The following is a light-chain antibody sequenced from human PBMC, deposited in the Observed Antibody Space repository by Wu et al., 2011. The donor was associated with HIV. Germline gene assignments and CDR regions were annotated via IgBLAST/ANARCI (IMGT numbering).Light chain of an antibody. CDR2: GAS. CDR1: QGITNS. CDR3: QQRSNWPPIT. Sequence: DIQLTQSPSFLSANIGDRVTIACRASQGITNSLAWFQQKPGKAPKLLLYGASTLQSGVPSRFSGSGSGTEFTLTISSLEPEDFAVYYCQQRSNWPPITFGQGTRLEIK. J-gene: IGKJ5*01. V-gene: IGKV1-9*01.